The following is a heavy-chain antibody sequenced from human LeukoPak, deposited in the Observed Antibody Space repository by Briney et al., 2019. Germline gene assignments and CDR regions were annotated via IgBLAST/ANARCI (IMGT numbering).Heavy chain of an antibody. CDR2: INPNSGGT. D-gene: IGHD1-26*01. J-gene: IGHJ4*02. CDR1: GYTFTGYY. CDR3: ARELLGTYYDRSLDY. V-gene: IGHV1-2*02. Sequence: ASVKVSCKASGYTFTGYYMHWVRQAPGQGLEWMGWINPNSGGTNYAQKFQGRVTMTTDTSISTAYMGLSSLRSDDTALFYCARELLGTYYDRSLDYWGQGTLVTVSS.